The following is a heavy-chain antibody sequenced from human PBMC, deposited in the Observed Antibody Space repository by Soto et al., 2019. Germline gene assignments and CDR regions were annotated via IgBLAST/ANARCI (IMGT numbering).Heavy chain of an antibody. D-gene: IGHD3-22*01. V-gene: IGHV3-48*02. CDR3: ARDRDGGSRYYFLGSYPDD. Sequence: GGSLRLSCAASGFTFSSYSMNWVRQAPGKGLEWVSYISSSSTIYYADSVKGRFTISRDNAKNSLYLQMNSLRDEDTVGAYCARDRDGGSRYYFLGSYPDDWGQAALESVSS. CDR2: ISSSSTI. J-gene: IGHJ4*02. CDR1: GFTFSSYS.